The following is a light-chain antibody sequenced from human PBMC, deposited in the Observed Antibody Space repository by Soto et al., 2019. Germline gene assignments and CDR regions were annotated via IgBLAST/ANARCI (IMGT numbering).Light chain of an antibody. J-gene: IGKJ3*01. CDR2: GAS. CDR1: ESVSSN. CDR3: LHHNNYPFT. V-gene: IGKV3-15*01. Sequence: EKVMTQSPATLSVSPGERATLSCRASESVSSNLAWYHQKPGQPPRLLIYGASTRATGVPARFSGSGSGTEFTLTISSLQSVDFATYYCLHHNNYPFTFGPGTKVDIK.